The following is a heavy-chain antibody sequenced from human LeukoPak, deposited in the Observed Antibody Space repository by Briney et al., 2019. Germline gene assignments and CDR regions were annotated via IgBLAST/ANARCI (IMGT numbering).Heavy chain of an antibody. Sequence: ASVKVSCKVSGYTFTSYDINWVRQATGQGLEWMGWMNPNSGNTGYAQKFQGRVTITRNTSINTAYMELSSLRFDDTAVYYCARDRQYYDFWSGPDYWGQGTLVTVSS. CDR3: ARDRQYYDFWSGPDY. V-gene: IGHV1-8*03. CDR1: GYTFTSYD. CDR2: MNPNSGNT. D-gene: IGHD3-3*01. J-gene: IGHJ4*02.